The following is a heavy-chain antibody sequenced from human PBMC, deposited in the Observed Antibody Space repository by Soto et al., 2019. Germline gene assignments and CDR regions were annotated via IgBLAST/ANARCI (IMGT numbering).Heavy chain of an antibody. D-gene: IGHD6-13*01. CDR1: GVSIATNHW. CDR3: AREAGQQMQIAY. J-gene: IGHJ4*02. V-gene: IGHV4-4*02. Sequence: QVQLQESGPGLVKPSETLSLTCGVSGVSIATNHWWTWVRQSPEKGLEWIGEIYHDGRTNYNPSLKSRVTMSLDQSTNQFSLRLTSMTAADTAIYFCAREAGQQMQIAYWCQGILVTVSS. CDR2: IYHDGRT.